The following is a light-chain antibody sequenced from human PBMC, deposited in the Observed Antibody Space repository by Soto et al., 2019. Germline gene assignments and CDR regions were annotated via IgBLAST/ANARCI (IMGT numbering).Light chain of an antibody. CDR3: QQYNSWPRT. V-gene: IGKV3-15*01. J-gene: IGKJ1*01. CDR2: GAS. CDR1: QTVTNS. Sequence: EIVMTQSPATLSVSPGEGATLSCRASQTVTNSLAWYQQKPGQAPRLLIYGASTRATGIPARFSGSGSGTDFTLTISSLESEDFAVYYCQQYNSWPRTFGQGTKLEIK.